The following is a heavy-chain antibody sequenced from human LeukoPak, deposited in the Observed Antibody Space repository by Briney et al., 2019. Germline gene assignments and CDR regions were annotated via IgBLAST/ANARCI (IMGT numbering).Heavy chain of an antibody. CDR1: GGSISSSNW. CDR2: IYHSGST. J-gene: IGHJ3*02. Sequence: SGTLSLTCAVSGGSISSSNWWSWVRQPPGKGLEWIGEIYHSGSTNYNPPLKSRVTISVDKSKNQFSLKLSSVTAADTAVYYCARGRITMVRGAKAPWAFDIWGQGTMVTVSS. V-gene: IGHV4-4*02. CDR3: ARGRITMVRGAKAPWAFDI. D-gene: IGHD3-10*01.